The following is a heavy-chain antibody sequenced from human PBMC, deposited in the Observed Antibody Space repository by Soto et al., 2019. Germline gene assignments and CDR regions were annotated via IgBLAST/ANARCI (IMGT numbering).Heavy chain of an antibody. D-gene: IGHD1-1*01. CDR2: IYPGDSDT. CDR3: ARHQVHQMEYYYYMDV. CDR1: GYSFTSYW. V-gene: IGHV5-51*01. J-gene: IGHJ6*03. Sequence: GESLKISCKGSGYSFTSYWIGWVRQMPGKGLEWMGIIYPGDSDTRYSPSFQGQVTISADKSISTAYLQWSSLKASDTAMYYCARHQVHQMEYYYYMDVWGKGTTVTVSS.